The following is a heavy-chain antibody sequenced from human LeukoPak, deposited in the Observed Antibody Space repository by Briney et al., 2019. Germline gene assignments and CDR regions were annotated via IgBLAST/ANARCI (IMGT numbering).Heavy chain of an antibody. CDR1: GGSISSYY. CDR2: IYTSGST. CDR3: ARKGSSGWYFDY. J-gene: IGHJ4*02. Sequence: SETLSLTCTVSGGSISSYYWSWIRQPAGKGLEWIGRIYTSGSTNYNPSLKSRVTMSVDTSKNQFSLKLSSVTAADTAAYYCARKGSSGWYFDYWGQGTLVTVSS. D-gene: IGHD6-19*01. V-gene: IGHV4-4*07.